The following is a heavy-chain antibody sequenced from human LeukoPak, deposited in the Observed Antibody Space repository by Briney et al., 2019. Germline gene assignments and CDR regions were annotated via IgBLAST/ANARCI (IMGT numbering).Heavy chain of an antibody. V-gene: IGHV4-31*03. D-gene: IGHD3-22*01. CDR1: GGSISSGGYY. CDR3: ARAPYYYDSRGWFDP. J-gene: IGHJ5*02. CDR2: IYYSGST. Sequence: PSETLSLTSTVSGGSISSGGYYWSWIRQHPGKGLEWIGYIYYSGSTYYNPSLKSRVTISVDTSKNQFSLKLSSVTAADTAVYYCARAPYYYDSRGWFDPWGQGTLVTVSS.